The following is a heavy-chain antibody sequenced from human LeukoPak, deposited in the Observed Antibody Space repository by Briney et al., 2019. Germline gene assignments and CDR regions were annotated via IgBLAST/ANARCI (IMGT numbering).Heavy chain of an antibody. V-gene: IGHV1-46*01. J-gene: IGHJ6*02. CDR1: GYTFTSYY. CDR3: AADIAARQYYYYGMDV. CDR2: INPSGGST. D-gene: IGHD6-6*01. Sequence: ASVKVSCKASGYTFTSYYMHWVRQAPGQGLEWMGIINPSGGSTSYAQKFQGRVTMTRDTSTSTVYMELSSLRSEDTAVYYRAADIAARQYYYYGMDVWGQGTTVTVSS.